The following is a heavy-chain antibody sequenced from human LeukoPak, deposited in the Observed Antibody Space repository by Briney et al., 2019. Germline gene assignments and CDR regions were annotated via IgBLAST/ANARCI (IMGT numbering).Heavy chain of an antibody. V-gene: IGHV4-59*11. Sequence: PSETLSLTCSVSGGSITSHYWSWIRQPPGKGLEWIGYAYYSGSTNYNPSFKSRVTISVDTSKNQFSLKLDSMTAADTAVYYCARTPGNTLDYWGQGTLVSVSS. CDR3: ARTPGNTLDY. D-gene: IGHD1-14*01. J-gene: IGHJ4*02. CDR1: GGSITSHY. CDR2: AYYSGST.